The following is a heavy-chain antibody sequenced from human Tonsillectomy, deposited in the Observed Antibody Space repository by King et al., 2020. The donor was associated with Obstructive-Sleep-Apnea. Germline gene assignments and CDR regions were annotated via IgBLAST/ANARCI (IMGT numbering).Heavy chain of an antibody. V-gene: IGHV4-59*08. D-gene: IGHD3-10*01. CDR3: ARRNYGSGSLDY. J-gene: IGHJ4*02. Sequence: QLQESGPGPVKPSETLSLTCTVSGGSISNHYWSWIRQPPGKGLEWIGYIYYSGSTNYNPSLKSRGTISLDTSKNQFSLKLNSVTAADTAVYYCARRNYGSGSLDYWGQGTLVTVSS. CDR1: GGSISNHY. CDR2: IYYSGST.